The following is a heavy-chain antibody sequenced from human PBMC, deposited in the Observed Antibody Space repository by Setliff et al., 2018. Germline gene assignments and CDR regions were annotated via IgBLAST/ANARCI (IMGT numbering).Heavy chain of an antibody. J-gene: IGHJ6*02. CDR3: ARGGYYNFWSGYYSTQYYYYGMDV. Sequence: LSLTCTVSGGSISSGSYYWSWIRQPAGKGLEWIGRIYTSGSTNYNPSLKSRVTISVGTSKNQFSLKLSSVTAADTAVYYCARGGYYNFWSGYYSTQYYYYGMDVWGQGTTVTVSS. D-gene: IGHD3-3*01. V-gene: IGHV4-61*02. CDR2: IYTSGST. CDR1: GGSISSGSYY.